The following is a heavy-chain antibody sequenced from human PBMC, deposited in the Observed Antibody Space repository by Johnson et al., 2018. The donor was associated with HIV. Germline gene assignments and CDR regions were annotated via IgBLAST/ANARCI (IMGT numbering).Heavy chain of an antibody. CDR3: AKPEGAQFLGSYGAFDI. V-gene: IGHV3-30-3*02. D-gene: IGHD5-18*01. CDR2: ISYDGSNK. CDR1: GFTFSSYA. J-gene: IGHJ3*02. Sequence: QVQLVESGGALVQPGGSLRLSCAASGFTFSSYAMHWVRQAPGKGLEWVSVISYDGSNKYYADSVKGRFTISRDNSKNTLYLQMNSLRAEDTAVYYCAKPEGAQFLGSYGAFDIWGQGQLSPSLQ.